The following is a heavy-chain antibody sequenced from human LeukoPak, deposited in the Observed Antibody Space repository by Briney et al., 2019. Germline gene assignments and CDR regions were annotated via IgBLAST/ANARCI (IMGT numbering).Heavy chain of an antibody. CDR3: ARLYGHSYGYFDY. D-gene: IGHD5-18*01. CDR2: VYPGDSDT. J-gene: IGHJ4*02. Sequence: GESLKISFKGSEYSFTSYWIGWVRQMPGKGLEWMAIVYPGDSDTRYSPSFQGHVTISADKSISTAYLQGSSLKASDTAMYYCARLYGHSYGYFDYWGQGTLVTVSS. V-gene: IGHV5-51*01. CDR1: EYSFTSYW.